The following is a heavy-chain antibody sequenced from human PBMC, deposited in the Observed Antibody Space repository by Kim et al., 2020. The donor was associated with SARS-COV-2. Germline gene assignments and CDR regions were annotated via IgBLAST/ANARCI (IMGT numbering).Heavy chain of an antibody. CDR3: ARRGADHYYDSSGYFNY. CDR2: IYPGDSDT. J-gene: IGHJ4*02. Sequence: GESLKISCKGSGYSFTSYWIGWVRQMPGKGLEWMGIIYPGDSDTRYSPSFQGQVTISADKSISTAYLQWSSLKASDTAMYYCARRGADHYYDSSGYFNYWGQGPLVTVSS. CDR1: GYSFTSYW. V-gene: IGHV5-51*01. D-gene: IGHD3-22*01.